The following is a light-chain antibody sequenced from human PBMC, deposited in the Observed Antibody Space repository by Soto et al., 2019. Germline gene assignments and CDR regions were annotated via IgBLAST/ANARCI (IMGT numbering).Light chain of an antibody. CDR1: QSVSSN. CDR3: QQYNNWPPVVT. V-gene: IGKV3-15*01. J-gene: IGKJ1*01. CDR2: GAS. Sequence: EIVMTQSPATLSVSPGERATLSCRASQSVSSNLAWYQQKPGQAPRLLIYGASTRATGIPARFSGSGSGTEFTLTISSLQSEDFAVYYWQQYNNWPPVVTFGQGTKVEIK.